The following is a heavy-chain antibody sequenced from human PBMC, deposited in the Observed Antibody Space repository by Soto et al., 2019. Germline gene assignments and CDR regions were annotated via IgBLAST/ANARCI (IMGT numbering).Heavy chain of an antibody. Sequence: EVQLLESGGGLVQPGGSLRLSCAASGFTFRNYAMSWVRQAPGKGLEWVSAISGDGGTTYYADSVKGRFTISRDHSKNPMYRQLNILGAEYSASFYCTKRRSCSCSSRLNCVASGQGTLV. V-gene: IGHV3-23*01. J-gene: IGHJ5*02. CDR3: TKRRSCSCSSRLNCVA. D-gene: IGHD2-2*01. CDR1: GFTFRNYA. CDR2: ISGDGGTT.